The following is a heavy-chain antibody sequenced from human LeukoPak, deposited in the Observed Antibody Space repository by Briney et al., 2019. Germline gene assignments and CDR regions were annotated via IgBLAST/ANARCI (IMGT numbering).Heavy chain of an antibody. CDR1: GGTFSSYA. J-gene: IGHJ4*02. D-gene: IGHD1-7*01. CDR2: IIPILGIA. V-gene: IGHV1-69*04. CDR3: ARCGNWNYPDY. Sequence: SVKVSCKASGGTFSSYAISWVRQAPGQGLEWMGRIIPILGIANYAQKFQGRVTITADKSASTAYMELSSLRSEDTAVYYCARCGNWNYPDYWGQGTLVTVSS.